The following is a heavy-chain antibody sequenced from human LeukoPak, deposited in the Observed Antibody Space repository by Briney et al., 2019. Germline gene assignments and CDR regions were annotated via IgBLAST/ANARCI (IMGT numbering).Heavy chain of an antibody. Sequence: PSETLSLTCTVSGGSISSGSFYWDWIRQPPGRGLEWIGSIYYSGSTYYNPSLKSRVTISVDTSKNQFSLKLSSVTAADTAVYHCAREAMYSYGNNFDYWGQGTLVTVSS. V-gene: IGHV4-39*07. CDR3: AREAMYSYGNNFDY. J-gene: IGHJ4*02. CDR1: GGSISSGSFY. CDR2: IYYSGST. D-gene: IGHD5-18*01.